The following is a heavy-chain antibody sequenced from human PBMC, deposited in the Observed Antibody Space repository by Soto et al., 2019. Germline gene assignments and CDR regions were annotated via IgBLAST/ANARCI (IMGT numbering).Heavy chain of an antibody. J-gene: IGHJ6*02. D-gene: IGHD2-2*01. V-gene: IGHV3-21*01. CDR2: ISSSSSYI. CDR1: GFTFSSYS. CDR3: ARAECSSTSCYGFAYYYGMDV. Sequence: EVQLVESGGGLVKPGGSLRLSCAASGFTFSSYSMNWVRQAPGKGLEWVSSISSSSSYIYYADSVKGRFTISRDNAKNSLYLQMNSLRAEDTAVYYCARAECSSTSCYGFAYYYGMDVWGQGTTVTVSS.